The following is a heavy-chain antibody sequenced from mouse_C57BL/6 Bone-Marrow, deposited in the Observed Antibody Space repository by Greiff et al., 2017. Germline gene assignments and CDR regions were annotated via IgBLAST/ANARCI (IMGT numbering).Heavy chain of an antibody. J-gene: IGHJ1*03. Sequence: QVQLQQSGAELARPGASVTLSCKASGYTFTRYGISWVKQRTVQGLEWIVDIFPRIVNTYYNEKFKGKATLTADQSSSTAYMELRSLTSEDSAVYFCATGYYGSSYWWYFDVWGTGTTVTVSS. CDR1: GYTFTRYG. CDR3: ATGYYGSSYWWYFDV. CDR2: IFPRIVNT. D-gene: IGHD1-1*01. V-gene: IGHV1-81*01.